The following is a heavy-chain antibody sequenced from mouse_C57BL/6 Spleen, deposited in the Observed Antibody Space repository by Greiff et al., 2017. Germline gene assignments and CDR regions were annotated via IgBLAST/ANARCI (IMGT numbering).Heavy chain of an antibody. CDR2: IYPGSGST. J-gene: IGHJ2*01. Sequence: QVHVKQPGAELVKPGASVKMSCKASGYTFTSSWITWVKQRPGQGLEWIGDIYPGSGSTNYTEKIKSKATLTVDTSSSTAYMQLSSLTSEDSAVYYCARMGGYGSSPYYFDDWGQGTTLTVSS. D-gene: IGHD1-1*01. V-gene: IGHV1-55*01. CDR1: GYTFTSSW. CDR3: ARMGGYGSSPYYFDD.